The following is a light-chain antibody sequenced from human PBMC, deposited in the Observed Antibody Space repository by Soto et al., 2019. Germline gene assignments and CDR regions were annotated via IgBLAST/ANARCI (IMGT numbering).Light chain of an antibody. V-gene: IGLV2-14*01. CDR2: DVS. CDR3: SSYTSSSTPLYD. Sequence: QSVLPQPASVSGSPGQSITSSCTGTSSDVGGYNYVSWYQQHPGKAPKLMIYDVSNRPSGVSNRFSGSKSGNTASLTISGLQAENEADYSCSSYTSSSTPLYDFGTGTKVTVL. CDR1: SSDVGGYNY. J-gene: IGLJ1*01.